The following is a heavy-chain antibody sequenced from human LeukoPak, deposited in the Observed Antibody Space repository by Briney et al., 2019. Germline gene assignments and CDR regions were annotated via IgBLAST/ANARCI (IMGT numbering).Heavy chain of an antibody. V-gene: IGHV3-7*01. CDR3: ARVGEKPFHLWPEIDY. Sequence: GGSLRLSCAASGFTFSSFWMRWVRQAPGKGLELVANIKQDGSEKYYVDSVQGRFTISRDNAKKSLYLQMNSLRAEDTAVYYCARVGEKPFHLWPEIDYWGQGTLVTVSS. CDR2: IKQDGSEK. J-gene: IGHJ4*02. D-gene: IGHD3-10*01. CDR1: GFTFSSFW.